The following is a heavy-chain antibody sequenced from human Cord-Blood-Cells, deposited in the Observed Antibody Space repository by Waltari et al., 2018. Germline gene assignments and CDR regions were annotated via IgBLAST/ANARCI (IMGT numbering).Heavy chain of an antibody. J-gene: IGHJ3*02. D-gene: IGHD1-26*01. V-gene: IGHV4-59*11. CDR2: IYYSGST. Sequence: QVQLQESGPGLVKPSETLSLTCPVSGGSISSHYWSWIRPPPGKGLEWIGYIYYSGSTNYNPSLKSRVTISVDTSKNQFSLKLSSVTAADTAVYYCARDGWVGATENDAFDIWGQGTMVTVSS. CDR1: GGSISSHY. CDR3: ARDGWVGATENDAFDI.